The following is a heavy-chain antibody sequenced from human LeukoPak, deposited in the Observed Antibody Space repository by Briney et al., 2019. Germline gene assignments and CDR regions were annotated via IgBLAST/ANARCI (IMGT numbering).Heavy chain of an antibody. CDR2: IRSKAYGGTT. D-gene: IGHD5-18*01. CDR3: TRGYSYDPFDY. Sequence: GGSLRLSCIASGFTFGDYAMSWVRQAPGKGLEWVGFIRSKAYGGTTEYAASVKGRFTISRDDSKSIAYLQMNSLKTEDTAVYYCTRGYSYDPFDYWGQGTLVTVSP. J-gene: IGHJ4*02. V-gene: IGHV3-49*04. CDR1: GFTFGDYA.